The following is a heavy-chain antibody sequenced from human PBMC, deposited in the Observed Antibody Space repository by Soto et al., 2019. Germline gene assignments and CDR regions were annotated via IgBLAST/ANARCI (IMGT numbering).Heavy chain of an antibody. J-gene: IGHJ6*03. CDR1: GGSFSGYY. CDR2: INHSGST. D-gene: IGHD3-16*01. Sequence: SETLSLTCAVYGGSFSGYYWSWIRQPPGKGLEWIGEINHSGSTNYNPSLKSRVTISVDTSKNQFSLKLSSVTAADTAVYYCARVPWGYYYYYMDVWGKGTTVTVSS. CDR3: ARVPWGYYYYYMDV. V-gene: IGHV4-34*01.